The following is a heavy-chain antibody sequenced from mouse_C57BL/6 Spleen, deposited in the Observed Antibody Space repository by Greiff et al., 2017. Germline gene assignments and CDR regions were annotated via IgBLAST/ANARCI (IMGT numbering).Heavy chain of an antibody. CDR3: TPTTVVATRSFDY. J-gene: IGHJ2*01. Sequence: EVKVEESGGGLVQPGGSMKLSCVASGFTFSNYWMNWVRQSPEKGLEWVAQIRLKSDNYATHYAESVKGRFTISRDDSKSSFYLQMNNLRAEDTGIYYCTPTTVVATRSFDYWGQGTTLTVSS. CDR1: GFTFSNYW. D-gene: IGHD1-1*01. CDR2: IRLKSDNYAT. V-gene: IGHV6-3*01.